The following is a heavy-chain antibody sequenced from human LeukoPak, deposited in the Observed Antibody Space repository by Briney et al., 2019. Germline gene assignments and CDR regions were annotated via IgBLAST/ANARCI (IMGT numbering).Heavy chain of an antibody. D-gene: IGHD3-10*01. Sequence: SGGSLRLSCAASGFTFSSYSMNWVRQAPGKGLEWVSSISSSSSYIYYADSVKGRFTISRDNAKNSLYPQMNSLRAEDTAVYYCARDQLTMVRTTSDDYWGQGTLVTVSS. J-gene: IGHJ4*02. CDR1: GFTFSSYS. CDR2: ISSSSSYI. CDR3: ARDQLTMVRTTSDDY. V-gene: IGHV3-21*01.